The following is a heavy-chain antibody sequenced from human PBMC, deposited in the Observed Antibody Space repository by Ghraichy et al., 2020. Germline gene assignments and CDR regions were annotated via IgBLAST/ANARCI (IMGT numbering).Heavy chain of an antibody. J-gene: IGHJ5*02. Sequence: ASVKVSCKASGYTFINPVINWVRQAPGQGLEWMGWMNSNSGNTDYAQKFQGRVTFTRDTSISTAYMELSSLRSEDTAVYFCARGYGAGGYDWFVPWGQGTLVTVSS. CDR2: MNSNSGNT. D-gene: IGHD4/OR15-4a*01. CDR1: GYTFINPV. CDR3: ARGYGAGGYDWFVP. V-gene: IGHV1-8*03.